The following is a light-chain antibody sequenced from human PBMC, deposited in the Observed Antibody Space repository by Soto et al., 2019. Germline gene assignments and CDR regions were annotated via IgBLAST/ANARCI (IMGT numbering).Light chain of an antibody. CDR1: QSVSTT. J-gene: IGKJ5*01. CDR3: LQYNNWPIT. Sequence: EIVRTQSPATLSVSPGARATLSCRASQSVSTTLAWYQQKPGQAPRLLIFGTSTRATGIPARFSGSGSGTDFTLTISSLQSEDVALYYCLQYNNWPITFGQGTRLEIK. V-gene: IGKV3-15*01. CDR2: GTS.